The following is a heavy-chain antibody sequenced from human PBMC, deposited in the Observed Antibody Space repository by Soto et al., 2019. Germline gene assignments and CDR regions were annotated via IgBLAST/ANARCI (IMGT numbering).Heavy chain of an antibody. V-gene: IGHV1-3*01. CDR3: ARGSTIFGVVTRNWYFDL. Sequence: ASVKVSCKASGYTFTSYAMHWVRQAPGQRLEWMGWINAGNGNTKYSQKFQGRVTITRDTSASTAYMELSSLGSEDTAVYYCARGSTIFGVVTRNWYFDLWGRGTLVTVSS. D-gene: IGHD3-3*01. CDR1: GYTFTSYA. J-gene: IGHJ2*01. CDR2: INAGNGNT.